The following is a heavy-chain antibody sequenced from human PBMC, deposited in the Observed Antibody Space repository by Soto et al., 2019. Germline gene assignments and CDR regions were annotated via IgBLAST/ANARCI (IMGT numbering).Heavy chain of an antibody. D-gene: IGHD3-16*01. CDR3: ARGHGGHAFDI. V-gene: IGHV3-30-3*01. Sequence: GGSLRLSCAASGFTFSSYAMHWVRQAPGKGLEWVAVISYDGSNKYYADSVKGRFTISRDNSKNTLYLQMNSLRAEDTAVYYCARGHGGHAFDIWGQGTMVTVSS. J-gene: IGHJ3*02. CDR2: ISYDGSNK. CDR1: GFTFSSYA.